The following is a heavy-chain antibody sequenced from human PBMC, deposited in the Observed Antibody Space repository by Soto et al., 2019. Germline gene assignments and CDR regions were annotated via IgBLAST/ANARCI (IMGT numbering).Heavy chain of an antibody. Sequence: ASVKVSCKASGYTFTSYAMHWVRQAPGQRLEWMGWINAGNGNTKYSQKFQGRVTITRDTSASTAYMELSSLRSEDTAVYYGARDFGWLGHCSSTSCYLDYWGQGTLVTVSS. V-gene: IGHV1-3*01. J-gene: IGHJ4*02. CDR3: ARDFGWLGHCSSTSCYLDY. CDR1: GYTFTSYA. CDR2: INAGNGNT. D-gene: IGHD2-2*01.